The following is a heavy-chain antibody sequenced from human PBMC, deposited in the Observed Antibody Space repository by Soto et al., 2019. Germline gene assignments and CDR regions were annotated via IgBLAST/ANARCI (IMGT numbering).Heavy chain of an antibody. CDR2: IYYSGST. V-gene: IGHV4-59*08. CDR3: ARRWGRTFDY. D-gene: IGHD1-26*01. J-gene: IGHJ4*02. CDR1: GGSISSYY. Sequence: QVQLQESGPGLVKPSETLSLTCTVSGGSISSYYWSWIRQSPGKGLEWIGYIYYSGSTNYNPSLKRRVTISVDTSKNQFSLKLSSVTAADTDVYYCARRWGRTFDYWGQGTLVTVSS.